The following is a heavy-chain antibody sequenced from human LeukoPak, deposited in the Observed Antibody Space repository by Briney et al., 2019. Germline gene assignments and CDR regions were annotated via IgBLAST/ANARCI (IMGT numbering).Heavy chain of an antibody. J-gene: IGHJ5*02. Sequence: SETLSLTCTVSGGSISSSSYYWGWIRQPPGKGLEWIGSIYYSGSTYYNPSLKSRVTISVDTSKNQFSLKLSSVTAADTAVYYCARGQLLWFGELPQFDPWGQGTLVTVSS. CDR1: GGSISSSSYY. CDR2: IYYSGST. V-gene: IGHV4-39*07. D-gene: IGHD3-10*01. CDR3: ARGQLLWFGELPQFDP.